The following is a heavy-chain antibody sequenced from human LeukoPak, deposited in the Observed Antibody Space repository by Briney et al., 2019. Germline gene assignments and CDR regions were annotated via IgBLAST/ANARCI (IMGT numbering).Heavy chain of an antibody. V-gene: IGHV3-73*01. CDR3: TTSYSGNSWYDWFGP. CDR2: IRTQANIYAT. D-gene: IGHD6-13*01. CDR1: GFTFSSYA. J-gene: IGHJ5*02. Sequence: PGGSLRLSCAASGFTFSSYAMSWVRQASGKGLEWVGLIRTQANIYATAYAASVTGRFTISRDDSKDTSYLQMNSLKTEDTALYFCTTSYSGNSWYDWFGPWGQGTLVTVSS.